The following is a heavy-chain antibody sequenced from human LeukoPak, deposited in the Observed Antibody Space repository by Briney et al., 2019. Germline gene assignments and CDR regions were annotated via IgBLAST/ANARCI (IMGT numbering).Heavy chain of an antibody. J-gene: IGHJ6*02. D-gene: IGHD4-17*01. Sequence: PSGTLSLTCAVSGDSISSDKWWSWVRQPPGKGLEYIGESHQSVSTNYNPSLKSRLTISVDKSKNQFSLKLSSVTAADTAVYYCARGHSGDYPSPPLDVWGQGTTVTVSS. V-gene: IGHV4-4*02. CDR2: SHQSVST. CDR3: ARGHSGDYPSPPLDV. CDR1: GDSISSDKW.